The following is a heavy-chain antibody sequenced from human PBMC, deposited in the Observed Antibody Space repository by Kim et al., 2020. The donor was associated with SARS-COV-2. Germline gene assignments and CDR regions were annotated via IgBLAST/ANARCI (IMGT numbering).Heavy chain of an antibody. D-gene: IGHD3-16*01. J-gene: IGHJ6*02. CDR2: INPNSGGT. CDR1: GYTFTGYY. Sequence: ASVKVSCKASGYTFTGYYMHWVRQAPGQGLEWMGWINPNSGGTNYAQKFQGRVTMTRDTSISTAYMELSRLRSDDTAVYYCASTVVPSGELPVWVYYYGMDVWGQGTTVTVSS. V-gene: IGHV1-2*02. CDR3: ASTVVPSGELPVWVYYYGMDV.